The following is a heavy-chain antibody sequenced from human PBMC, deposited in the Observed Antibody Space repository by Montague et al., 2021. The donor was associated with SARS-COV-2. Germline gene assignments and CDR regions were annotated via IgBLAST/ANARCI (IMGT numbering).Heavy chain of an antibody. CDR3: ARDYRHNYDFCGVDV. CDR1: GFTFSSYG. D-gene: IGHD3-22*01. V-gene: IGHV3-21*01. CDR2: ISSTSTYI. J-gene: IGHJ4*02. Sequence: SLRLSCAASGFTFSSYGMNWVRQAPGQGLEWVSCISSTSTYIYYADSVKGRFTISRDNAKNSLYLQMNSLRAEDTAVYFCARDYRHNYDFCGVDVWGQGTLVTVSS.